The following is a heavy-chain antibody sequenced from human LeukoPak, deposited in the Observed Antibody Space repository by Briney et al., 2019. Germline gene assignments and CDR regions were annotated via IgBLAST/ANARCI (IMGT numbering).Heavy chain of an antibody. Sequence: GGSLRLSCAASGFTFSDYYMSWIRQAPGKGLEWVSYISSSGSTIYYADSVKGRFTISRDNAKNTLYLQMNSLRAEDTAVYYCASLIYGDLLDYWGQGTLVTVSS. V-gene: IGHV3-11*04. CDR3: ASLIYGDLLDY. D-gene: IGHD4-17*01. J-gene: IGHJ4*02. CDR2: ISSSGSTI. CDR1: GFTFSDYY.